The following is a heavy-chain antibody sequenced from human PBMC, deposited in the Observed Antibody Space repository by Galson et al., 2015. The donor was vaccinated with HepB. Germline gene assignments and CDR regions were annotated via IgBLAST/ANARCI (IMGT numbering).Heavy chain of an antibody. CDR3: ARLTVAGMWTGMDV. Sequence: SVKVSCKASGYTFTSYDINWVRQATGQGLEWMGWMNPNSGNTGYAQKFQGRVTMTRNTSISTAYMELRSLRSEDTAVYYCARLTVAGMWTGMDVWGQGTTVTVSS. CDR2: MNPNSGNT. CDR1: GYTFTSYD. J-gene: IGHJ6*02. D-gene: IGHD6-19*01. V-gene: IGHV1-8*01.